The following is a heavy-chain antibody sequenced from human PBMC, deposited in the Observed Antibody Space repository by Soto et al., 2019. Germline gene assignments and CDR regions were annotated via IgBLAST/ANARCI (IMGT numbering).Heavy chain of an antibody. CDR3: ARDNEGIAAPGGLQH. CDR2: ITPDGGSI. Sequence: ASVKVSCKSSGYTFTSYLIHWVRQAPGQGLEYMGFITPDGGSISDAQKFQGRVTMTRDTSTSTVYMELSSLRSEDTAVYYCARDNEGIAAPGGLQHWGQGTLVTVS. D-gene: IGHD6-13*01. V-gene: IGHV1-46*01. CDR1: GYTFTSYL. J-gene: IGHJ1*01.